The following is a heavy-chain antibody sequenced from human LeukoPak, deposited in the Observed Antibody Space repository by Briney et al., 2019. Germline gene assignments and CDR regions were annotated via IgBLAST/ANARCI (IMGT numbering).Heavy chain of an antibody. CDR2: ISSSGSTI. D-gene: IGHD3-3*01. CDR3: AKSRSGYYFDAFDI. Sequence: GGSLRLSCAASGFTFSDYYMSWIRQAPGKGLEWVSYISSSGSTIYYADSVKGRFTISRDNSKNTLYLQMNSLRAEDTAVYYCAKSRSGYYFDAFDIWGQGTMVTVSS. CDR1: GFTFSDYY. V-gene: IGHV3-11*01. J-gene: IGHJ3*02.